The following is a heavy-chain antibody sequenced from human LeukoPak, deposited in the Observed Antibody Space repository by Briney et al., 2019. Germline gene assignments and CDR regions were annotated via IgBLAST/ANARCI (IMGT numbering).Heavy chain of an antibody. J-gene: IGHJ4*02. CDR3: ARVSDSSGWYDY. V-gene: IGHV3-43*02. D-gene: IGHD6-19*01. Sequence: GGSLRLSCAPSGFTFYDYAIHWVRQAPGRGLEWVSLISGDGGSTLYADSVKGRFTISRDNRKNSLYMQMSSLRSGHTALYYCARVSDSSGWYDYWGQGTLVTVSS. CDR1: GFTFYDYA. CDR2: ISGDGGST.